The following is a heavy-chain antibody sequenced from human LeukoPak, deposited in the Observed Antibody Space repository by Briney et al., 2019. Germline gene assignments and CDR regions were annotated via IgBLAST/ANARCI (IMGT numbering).Heavy chain of an antibody. CDR3: ASSGWYEGGID. CDR2: INHSGST. J-gene: IGHJ4*02. D-gene: IGHD6-19*01. Sequence: PSETLSLTCAVYGGSFSAYYWSWIRQPPGEGLEWIGEINHSGSTYYNPSLKSRVTISVDTSKNQFSLKLSSVTAADTAVYYCASSGWYEGGIDWGQGTLVTVSS. V-gene: IGHV4-34*01. CDR1: GGSFSAYY.